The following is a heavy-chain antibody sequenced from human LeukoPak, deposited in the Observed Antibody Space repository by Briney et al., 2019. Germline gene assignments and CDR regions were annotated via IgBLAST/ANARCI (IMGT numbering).Heavy chain of an antibody. CDR3: ARGVQEGARDAFDI. J-gene: IGHJ3*02. V-gene: IGHV3-13*01. CDR1: GFTFSSYD. CDR2: IGTAGDT. D-gene: IGHD1-1*01. Sequence: GGSLRLSCAASGFTFSSYDMHWVRHATGKGLEWVSAIGTAGDTYYPGSVKGRFTISRENAKNSLYLQMNSLRAGDTAVYYCARGVQEGARDAFDIWGQGTMVTVSS.